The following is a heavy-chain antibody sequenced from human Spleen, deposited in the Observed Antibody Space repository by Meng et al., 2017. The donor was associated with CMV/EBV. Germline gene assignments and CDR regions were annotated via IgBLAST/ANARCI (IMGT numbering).Heavy chain of an antibody. Sequence: GSLRLSCTVSGYSISSGYYWGWIRQPPGKGLEWIGSIYHSGSTYYNPSLKSRVTISVDTSKNQFSLKLSSVTAADTAVYYCAREGGQYSGSSYYGMDVWGQGTTVTVSS. V-gene: IGHV4-38-2*02. CDR1: GYSISSGYY. J-gene: IGHJ6*02. CDR3: AREGGQYSGSSYYGMDV. CDR2: IYHSGST. D-gene: IGHD1-26*01.